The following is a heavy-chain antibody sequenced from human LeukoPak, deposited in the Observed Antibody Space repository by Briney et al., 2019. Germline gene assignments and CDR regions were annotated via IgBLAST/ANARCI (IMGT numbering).Heavy chain of an antibody. J-gene: IGHJ4*02. CDR1: GLTFSNYA. CDR3: ARDDGGDYGLDY. Sequence: GGSLRLSCAASGLTFSNYAMNWVRQASGKGLEWVSGITDSGRKTYYADSVKGRFSISRDNSRNTVYLQMSDLRAEDTAVYYCARDDGGDYGLDYWGQGTLVTVSS. CDR2: ITDSGRKT. D-gene: IGHD4/OR15-4a*01. V-gene: IGHV3-23*01.